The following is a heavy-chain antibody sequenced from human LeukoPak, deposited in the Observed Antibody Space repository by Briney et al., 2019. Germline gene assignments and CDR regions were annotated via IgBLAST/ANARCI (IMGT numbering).Heavy chain of an antibody. CDR2: ISAYNGNT. Sequence: ASVKVSCKASGYTFTSYGISWVRQAPRQGLEWMGWISAYNGNTNYAQKLQGRVTMTTDTSTSTAYMELRSLRSDDTAVYYCARDSRYFETRDYFDYWGQGTLVTVSS. J-gene: IGHJ4*02. V-gene: IGHV1-18*01. CDR3: ARDSRYFETRDYFDY. D-gene: IGHD3-9*01. CDR1: GYTFTSYG.